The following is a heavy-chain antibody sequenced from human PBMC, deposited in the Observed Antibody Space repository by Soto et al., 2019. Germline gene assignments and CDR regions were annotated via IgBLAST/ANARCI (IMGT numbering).Heavy chain of an antibody. CDR1: GFTFSSYA. CDR3: AKDHQYSSGWIEGDY. Sequence: EVQLLESGGGLVQPGGSLRLSCAASGFTFSSYAMSWVRQAPGKGLEWVSAISGSGGSTYYADSVKGRFTIARDNSKNTLYLQMNSLRAEDTAVYYCAKDHQYSSGWIEGDYWGQGTLVTVSS. D-gene: IGHD6-19*01. V-gene: IGHV3-23*01. J-gene: IGHJ4*02. CDR2: ISGSGGST.